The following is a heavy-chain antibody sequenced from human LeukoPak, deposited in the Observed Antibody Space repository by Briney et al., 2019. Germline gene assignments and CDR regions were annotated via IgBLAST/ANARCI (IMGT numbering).Heavy chain of an antibody. CDR3: ARGRDSRGYYYGGSFDY. J-gene: IGHJ4*02. CDR2: IIPIFGTA. Sequence: SVKVSCKASGGTFISYAISWVRQAPGQGLEWMGRIIPIFGTANYAQKFQGRVTITTDESTSTAYMELSSLRSEDTAVYYCARGRDSRGYYYGGSFDYWGQGTLVTVSS. CDR1: GGTFISYA. V-gene: IGHV1-69*05. D-gene: IGHD3-22*01.